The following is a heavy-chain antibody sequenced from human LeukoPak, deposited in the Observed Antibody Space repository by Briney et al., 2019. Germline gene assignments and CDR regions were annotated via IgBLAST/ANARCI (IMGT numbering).Heavy chain of an antibody. CDR3: ARRIAGSGSDY. D-gene: IGHD6-13*01. Sequence: PGESLKISCKGSGNSFASYWIGWVRQMPGKGLEWMGIIYPDDSDTRYSPSFQGQVTITADESISTAYLQWNNLKASDTAMYYCARRIAGSGSDYWGQGTLVTVSS. V-gene: IGHV5-51*01. J-gene: IGHJ4*02. CDR1: GNSFASYW. CDR2: IYPDDSDT.